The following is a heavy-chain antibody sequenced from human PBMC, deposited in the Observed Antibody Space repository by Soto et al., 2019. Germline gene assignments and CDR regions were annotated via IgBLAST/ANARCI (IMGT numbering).Heavy chain of an antibody. Sequence: ASVKVSCKASGYTFTGYYMHWVRQAPGQGLEWMGWINPNSGGTNYAQKFQGWVTMTRDTSISTAYMELSRLRSDDTAVYYCARDKVGATDYYYYYGMDVWGQGTTVTV. CDR2: INPNSGGT. CDR3: ARDKVGATDYYYYYGMDV. J-gene: IGHJ6*02. D-gene: IGHD1-26*01. V-gene: IGHV1-2*04. CDR1: GYTFTGYY.